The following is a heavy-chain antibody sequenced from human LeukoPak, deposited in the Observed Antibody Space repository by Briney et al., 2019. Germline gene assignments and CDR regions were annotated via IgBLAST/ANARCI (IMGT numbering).Heavy chain of an antibody. CDR2: IYYSGST. CDR3: ASRVSILVPENWFLP. D-gene: IGHD2-2*01. CDR1: GGSIISSSYY. J-gene: IGHJ5*02. V-gene: IGHV4-39*01. Sequence: SETLSLTCTVSGGSIISSSYYWRWIRQPPGKGLEWIGSIYYSGSTYYNPSLKSRVTISVDTSKNQFSLKRVAVTAADTAVNYCASRVSILVPENWFLPGGEGTLVTVSS.